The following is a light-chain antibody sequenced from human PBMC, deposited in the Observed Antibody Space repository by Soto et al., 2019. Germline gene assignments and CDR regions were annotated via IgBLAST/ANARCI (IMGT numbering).Light chain of an antibody. Sequence: IQVTLKKSSLSASIGDRVTITCHASQNTGSFLNCYQQIPAIAIKFLIFAASSLQIVVPSRFTGIGSGTDFTLTISNLQPEDFAVYYCQQTYISPRT. CDR1: QNTGSF. J-gene: IGKJ1*01. CDR3: QQTYISPRT. V-gene: IGKV1-39*01. CDR2: AAS.